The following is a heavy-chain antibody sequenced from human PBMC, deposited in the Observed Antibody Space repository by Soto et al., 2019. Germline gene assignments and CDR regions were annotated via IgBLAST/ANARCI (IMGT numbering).Heavy chain of an antibody. CDR2: INAGNGNT. D-gene: IGHD6-19*01. Sequence: GASVKVSCRASGYTFTSYAMHWVRQAPGQRLEWMGWINAGNGNTKYSQKFQGRVTITRDTSASTAYMELSSLRSEDTAVYYCARDPPTGAVAGVLDYWGQGTLVTVSS. V-gene: IGHV1-3*01. CDR3: ARDPPTGAVAGVLDY. CDR1: GYTFTSYA. J-gene: IGHJ4*02.